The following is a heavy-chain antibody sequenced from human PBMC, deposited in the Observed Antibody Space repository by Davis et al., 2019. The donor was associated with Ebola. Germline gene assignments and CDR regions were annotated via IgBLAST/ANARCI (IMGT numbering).Heavy chain of an antibody. J-gene: IGHJ6*02. Sequence: ASVKVSCKASGYTFTGYYMHWVRQAPGQGLEWMGWISAYNGNTNYAQKLQGRVTMTTDTSTSTAYMELRSLRSDDTAVYYCASGEPVAARPPYYYYGMDVWGQGTTVTVSS. D-gene: IGHD6-6*01. CDR3: ASGEPVAARPPYYYYGMDV. CDR2: ISAYNGNT. CDR1: GYTFTGYY. V-gene: IGHV1-18*04.